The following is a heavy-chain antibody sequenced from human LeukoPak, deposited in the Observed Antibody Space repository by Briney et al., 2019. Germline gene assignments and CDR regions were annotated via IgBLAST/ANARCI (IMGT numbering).Heavy chain of an antibody. CDR2: IYYSGST. J-gene: IGHJ3*02. Sequence: SQTLSLTCTVSGGPISINDHYWSWIRQPPGKGLEWIGYIYYSGSTYYNPSLKSRVTISADTSKNQFSLKLRSVAAADSAVYYCARVPCGYSLAYCGGECYSGGFDIWGQGTMVAVSS. D-gene: IGHD2-21*01. CDR3: ARVPCGYSLAYCGGECYSGGFDI. CDR1: GGPISINDHY. V-gene: IGHV4-30-4*01.